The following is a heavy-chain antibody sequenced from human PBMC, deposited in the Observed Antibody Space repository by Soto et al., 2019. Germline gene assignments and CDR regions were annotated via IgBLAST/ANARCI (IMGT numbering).Heavy chain of an antibody. V-gene: IGHV4-4*02. J-gene: IGHJ4*02. CDR2: IYHSGST. D-gene: IGHD6-19*01. Sequence: SSETLSLTCAVSGGSISSSNWWSWVRQPPGKGLEWIGEIYHSGSTNYNPSLKSRVTISVDKSKNQFSLKLSSVTAADTAVYYCARATAVAVPYFDYWGQGTLVTVSS. CDR1: GGSISSSNW. CDR3: ARATAVAVPYFDY.